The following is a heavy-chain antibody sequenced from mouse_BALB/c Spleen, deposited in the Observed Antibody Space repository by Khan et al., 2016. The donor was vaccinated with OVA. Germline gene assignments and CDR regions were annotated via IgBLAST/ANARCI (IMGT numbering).Heavy chain of an antibody. Sequence: EVQLQESGPGLVKPSQSLSLTCTVTGYSITSDYAWNWIRQFPGNKLEWMGFISYSGNTNYKPSLKSRISINRDTSKNQFFLQLNSVTTEDTTSYCYARVYGRDFDYWGQGTTLTVSS. D-gene: IGHD1-1*01. J-gene: IGHJ2*01. V-gene: IGHV3-2*02. CDR1: GYSITSDYA. CDR3: ARVYGRDFDY. CDR2: ISYSGNT.